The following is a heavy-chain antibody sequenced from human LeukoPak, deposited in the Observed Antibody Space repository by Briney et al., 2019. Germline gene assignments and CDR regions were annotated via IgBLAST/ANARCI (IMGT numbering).Heavy chain of an antibody. CDR2: ISWNSGSI. J-gene: IGHJ3*02. D-gene: IGHD3-10*01. V-gene: IGHV3-9*01. CDR1: GFTFDDYA. Sequence: GRSLRLSCAASGFTFDDYAMHWVRQVPGKGLEWVSGISWNSGSIDYADSVKGRFTISRDNAKNSLYLQMNSLRAEDTAVYYCAKFGWGSHGFDIWGQGTMVTVSS. CDR3: AKFGWGSHGFDI.